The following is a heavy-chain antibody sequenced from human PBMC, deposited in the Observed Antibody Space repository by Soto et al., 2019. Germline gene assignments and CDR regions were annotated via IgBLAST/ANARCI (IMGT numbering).Heavy chain of an antibody. CDR2: VSPPFRTS. D-gene: IGHD3-10*01. V-gene: IGHV1-69*01. CDR3: WRVLYYGSGSYSPYGMDV. J-gene: IGHJ6*02. Sequence: QVQLVQSGAEVKKPGSSVKVSCKTSGVSFNNNGIGWVRQAPGHGLEWMGGVSPPFRTSNYARKFQGRISITADASTGTVNMELGSLTSEDTAQYYFWRVLYYGSGSYSPYGMDVWGQGTTVTVSS. CDR1: GVSFNNNG.